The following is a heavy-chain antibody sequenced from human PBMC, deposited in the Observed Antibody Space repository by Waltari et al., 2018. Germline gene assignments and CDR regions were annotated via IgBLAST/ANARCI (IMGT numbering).Heavy chain of an antibody. CDR2: IYHSGST. Sequence: QVQLQESGPGLVKPSETLSLTCAVSGYSISSGYYWGWIRQPPVKGLEWIGSIYHSGSTYYNPSLKSRVTISVDTSKNQFSLKLSSVTAADTAVYYCARAQRRITFGGVIVNPEFDYWGQGTLVTVSS. CDR3: ARAQRRITFGGVIVNPEFDY. J-gene: IGHJ4*02. CDR1: GYSISSGYY. D-gene: IGHD3-16*02. V-gene: IGHV4-38-2*01.